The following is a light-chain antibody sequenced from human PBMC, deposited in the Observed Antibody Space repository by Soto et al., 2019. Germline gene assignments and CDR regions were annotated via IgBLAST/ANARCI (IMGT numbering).Light chain of an antibody. CDR3: QAYDYSLTASV. V-gene: IGLV1-40*01. CDR1: SSNIGNNH. Sequence: QSVLTQPPSVSAAPGQKVSISCSGSSSNIGNNHVSWYQQLPGTAPKLLIYGNRNRPSGVPERFSGSKSGTSASLAITGLQAEDEADYYCQAYDYSLTASVFGGGTQLTVL. J-gene: IGLJ3*02. CDR2: GNR.